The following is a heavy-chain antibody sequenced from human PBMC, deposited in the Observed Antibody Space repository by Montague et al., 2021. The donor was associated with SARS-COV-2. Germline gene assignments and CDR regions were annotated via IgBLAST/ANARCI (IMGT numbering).Heavy chain of an antibody. J-gene: IGHJ4*02. D-gene: IGHD3-9*01. CDR3: ARSRIIRYFDWLSQMPYFDY. CDR1: GGSISSSSYY. CDR2: IYYSGST. V-gene: IGHV4-30-4*08. Sequence: TLSLTCTVSGGSISSSSYYWGWIRQPPGKGLEWIGYIYYSGSTYYNLSLKSSVTISADTTKNQFSLKLSSVTAADTAVYYCARSRIIRYFDWLSQMPYFDYWGQGTLVTVSS.